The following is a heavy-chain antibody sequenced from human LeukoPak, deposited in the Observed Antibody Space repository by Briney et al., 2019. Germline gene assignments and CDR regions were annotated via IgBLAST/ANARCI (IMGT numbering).Heavy chain of an antibody. CDR1: GGTFSSYA. CDR3: ARERRGSSSPGRFDP. Sequence: SVKVSCKASGGTFSSYAISWVRQAPGQGLEWMGGIIPIFGTANYAQKFQGRVTITADESTSTAYMELSSLRSEDTAVYYCARERRGSSSPGRFDPWGQGTLVTVSS. D-gene: IGHD6-6*01. CDR2: IIPIFGTA. J-gene: IGHJ5*02. V-gene: IGHV1-69*13.